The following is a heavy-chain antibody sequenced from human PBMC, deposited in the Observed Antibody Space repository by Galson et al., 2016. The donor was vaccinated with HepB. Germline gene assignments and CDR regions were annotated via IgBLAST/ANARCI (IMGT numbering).Heavy chain of an antibody. CDR2: SDQSGIT. CDR3: ARDVSYGYVGFFDL. Sequence: SETLSLTCAVYGGSFSGYYWHWIRQPPGKGLEWIGESDQSGITKYNPSLKSRVTVLLDTSRKQLSLNLNSVTAADTAVYYCARDVSYGYVGFFDLWGRGTQVTVSS. J-gene: IGHJ2*01. V-gene: IGHV4-34*01. D-gene: IGHD5-18*01. CDR1: GGSFSGYY.